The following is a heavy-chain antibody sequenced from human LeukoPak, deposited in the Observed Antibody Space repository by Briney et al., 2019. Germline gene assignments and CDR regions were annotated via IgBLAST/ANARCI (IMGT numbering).Heavy chain of an antibody. Sequence: PGESLKISCKGSGYSFTTYWIGWVRQMPGKGLEWVGIIYPGDSDTRYSPSFQDHVTISVDKSINTAFLQWTSLKASDTAMYYCARHPPDDWGQGTLVTVSS. J-gene: IGHJ4*02. CDR2: IYPGDSDT. V-gene: IGHV5-51*01. CDR3: ARHPPDD. CDR1: GYSFTTYW.